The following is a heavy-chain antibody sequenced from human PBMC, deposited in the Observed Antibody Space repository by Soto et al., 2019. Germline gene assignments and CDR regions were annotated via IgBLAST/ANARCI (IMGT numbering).Heavy chain of an antibody. D-gene: IGHD3-16*01. CDR1: GFTFSDYY. CDR3: AGELGGRRAY. V-gene: IGHV3-11*05. J-gene: IGHJ4*02. CDR2: ISSSSSYT. Sequence: QVQLVESGGGLVKPGGSLRLSCAASGFTFSDYYMSWIRQAPGKGLEWVSYISSSSSYTNYADSVKGRFTISRDNAKNSLYRKMNGRRAEDTAVYYCAGELGGRRAYWGRGTLVTVSS.